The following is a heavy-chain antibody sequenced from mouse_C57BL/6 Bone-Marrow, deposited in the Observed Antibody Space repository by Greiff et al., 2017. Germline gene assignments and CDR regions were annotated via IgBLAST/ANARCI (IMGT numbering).Heavy chain of an antibody. CDR2: IDPSDSYT. J-gene: IGHJ2*01. V-gene: IGHV1-50*01. Sequence: QVQLQQPGAELVKPGASVKLSCKASGYTFTSYWMQWVKQRPGQGLEWIGEIDPSDSYTNYNQKFKGKATLTVDTSSSTAYMQLSSLTSEDSAVYYCARRDYYSNYAFDYWGQGTTLTVSS. D-gene: IGHD2-5*01. CDR1: GYTFTSYW. CDR3: ARRDYYSNYAFDY.